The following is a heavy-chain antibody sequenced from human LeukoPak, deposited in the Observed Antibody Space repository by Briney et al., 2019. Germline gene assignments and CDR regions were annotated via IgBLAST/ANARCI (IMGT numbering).Heavy chain of an antibody. J-gene: IGHJ4*02. D-gene: IGHD3-22*01. V-gene: IGHV3-33*01. CDR1: GFTFSSYG. CDR2: IWCDGSNK. CDR3: AVNYYDSSGYYFDY. Sequence: GGSLRLSCAASGFTFSSYGMHWVRRPPGKGLECVSVIWCDGSNKYYADSVKGRFTISRDNSKNTLYLQMNSLRAEDTAVYYCAVNYYDSSGYYFDYWGQGTLVTVSS.